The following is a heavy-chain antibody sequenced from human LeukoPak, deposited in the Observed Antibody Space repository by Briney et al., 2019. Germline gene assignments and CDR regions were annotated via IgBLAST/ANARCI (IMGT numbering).Heavy chain of an antibody. CDR3: ASSSSWLFLNAEVNGMDV. D-gene: IGHD6-13*01. CDR2: IRYDGSNK. J-gene: IGHJ6*04. V-gene: IGHV3-30*02. Sequence: GGSLRLSCAASGFTFSSYGMHWVRQAPGKGLEWVAVIRYDGSNKYYADSVKGRFTISRDNSKNTLYLQMNSLRAEDTAVYYCASSSSWLFLNAEVNGMDVWGKGTTVTVSS. CDR1: GFTFSSYG.